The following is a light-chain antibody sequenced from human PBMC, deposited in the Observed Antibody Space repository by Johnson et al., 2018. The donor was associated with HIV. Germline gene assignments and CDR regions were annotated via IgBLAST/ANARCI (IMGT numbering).Light chain of an antibody. CDR1: SSNIGNND. CDR3: GTWDSSLSAYV. CDR2: ENN. V-gene: IGLV1-51*02. Sequence: QSVLTQPPSVSAAPGQKVTISCSGSSSNIGNNDVSWYQQLPGTAPKLLIYENNKRPSGIPDRFYGSKSGTSATLGITGLQTGDEADYYCGTWDSSLSAYVFGTGTKVTVL. J-gene: IGLJ1*01.